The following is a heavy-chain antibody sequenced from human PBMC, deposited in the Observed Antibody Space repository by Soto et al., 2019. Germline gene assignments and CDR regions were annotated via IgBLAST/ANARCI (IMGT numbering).Heavy chain of an antibody. D-gene: IGHD2-2*01. CDR2: ISAYNGNT. CDR3: ARDPQYCSSTSCSYYYYGMDV. J-gene: IGHJ6*02. CDR1: GYTFTSYG. Sequence: QVQLVQSGAEVKKPGASVKVSCKASGYTFTSYGIIWVRQAPGQGLEWMGWISAYNGNTNYAQKLQGRVTMTTDTSTRTAYMELRSLRSDDTAVYYCARDPQYCSSTSCSYYYYGMDVWGQGTTVTVSS. V-gene: IGHV1-18*04.